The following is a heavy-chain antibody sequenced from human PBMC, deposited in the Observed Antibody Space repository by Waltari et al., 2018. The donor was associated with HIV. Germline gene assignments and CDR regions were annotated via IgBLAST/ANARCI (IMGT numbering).Heavy chain of an antibody. V-gene: IGHV1-24*01. CDR1: GYTLPDLS. J-gene: IGHJ4*02. D-gene: IGHD3-16*02. CDR2: FDPEDGET. CDR3: ATGFGMITFGGVIRNFDY. Sequence: QVQPVQSGAEVKRPGASVNVSCKVSGYTLPDLSMHWVRQAPGTGLEWMGSFDPEDGETIYAQKFQGRVTMTEDTSTDTAYMDLSSLRSEDTAVYYCATGFGMITFGGVIRNFDYWGQGTLVTVSS.